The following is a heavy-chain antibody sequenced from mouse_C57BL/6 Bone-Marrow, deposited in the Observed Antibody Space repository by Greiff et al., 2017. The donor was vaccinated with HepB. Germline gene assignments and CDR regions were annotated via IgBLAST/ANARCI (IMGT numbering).Heavy chain of an antibody. V-gene: IGHV14-4*01. CDR3: TTSYPFFDY. J-gene: IGHJ2*01. CDR2: IDPENGDT. Sequence: EVQLVESGAELVRPGASVKLSCTASGFNIKDDYMHWVKQRPEQGLEWIGWIDPENGDTEYASKFQGKATITADTSSNTAYLQLSSLTSEDTALYYCTTSYPFFDYWGQGTTLTVSS. CDR1: GFNIKDDY.